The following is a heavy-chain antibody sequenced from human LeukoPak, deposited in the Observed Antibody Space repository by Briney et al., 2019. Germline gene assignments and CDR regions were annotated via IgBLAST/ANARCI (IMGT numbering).Heavy chain of an antibody. CDR1: GGTFSSYA. CDR3: ARSNSGYGLFDY. V-gene: IGHV1-69*04. Sequence: SVKVSCKASGGTFSSYAISWVRQAPGKGLEWMGRIIPILGIANYAQKFQGRVTITADKSTSTAYMELSSLRSEDTAVYYCARSNSGYGLFDYWGQGTLVTVSS. CDR2: IIPILGIA. D-gene: IGHD5-12*01. J-gene: IGHJ4*02.